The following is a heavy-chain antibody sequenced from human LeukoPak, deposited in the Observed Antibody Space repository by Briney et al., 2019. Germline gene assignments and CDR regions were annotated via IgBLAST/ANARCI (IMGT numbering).Heavy chain of an antibody. J-gene: IGHJ5*02. CDR1: GFTFSSYE. Sequence: GGSLRLSRAASGFTFSSYEMNWVRQAPGKGLEWVSYISSSGSTIYYADSVKGRFTISRDNAKNSLYLQMNSLRAEDTAVYYCARGNSRYSSSWPLFDPWGQGTLVTVSS. V-gene: IGHV3-48*03. CDR3: ARGNSRYSSSWPLFDP. D-gene: IGHD6-13*01. CDR2: ISSSGSTI.